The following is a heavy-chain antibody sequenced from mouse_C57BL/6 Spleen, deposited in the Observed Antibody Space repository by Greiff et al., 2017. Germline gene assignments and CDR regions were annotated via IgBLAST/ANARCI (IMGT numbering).Heavy chain of an antibody. CDR2: ISSGSSTI. D-gene: IGHD2-2*01. CDR1: GFTFSDYG. J-gene: IGHJ1*03. CDR3: ARRYGYFPYWYFDV. Sequence: VQLKQSGGGLVKPGGSLKLSCAASGFTFSDYGMHWVRQAPEKGLEWVAYISSGSSTIYYADTVKGRFTISRDNAKNTLFLQMTSLRSEDTAMYYCARRYGYFPYWYFDVWGTGTTVTVSS. V-gene: IGHV5-17*01.